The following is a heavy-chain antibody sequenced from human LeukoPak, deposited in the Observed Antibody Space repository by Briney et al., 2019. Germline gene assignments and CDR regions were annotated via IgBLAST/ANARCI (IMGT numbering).Heavy chain of an antibody. Sequence: GESLKISCKGSGYSFSTYWIGWVRQMPGKGLEWMGIIYPGDYDTRYSPSFQGQVTISVDKSISTAYLQWSSLKASDTAMYFCARATWQLVPPYYFDFWGQGTLVSVSS. J-gene: IGHJ4*02. CDR1: GYSFSTYW. CDR2: IYPGDYDT. CDR3: ARATWQLVPPYYFDF. V-gene: IGHV5-51*01. D-gene: IGHD1-1*01.